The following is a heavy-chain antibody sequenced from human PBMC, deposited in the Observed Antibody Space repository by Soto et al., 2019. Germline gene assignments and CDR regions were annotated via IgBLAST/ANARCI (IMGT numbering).Heavy chain of an antibody. J-gene: IGHJ3*02. CDR2: ISGSGGST. CDR1: GFTFSSYA. Sequence: GGSLRLSCAASGFTFSSYAMSWVRQAPGKGLEWVSAISGSGGSTYYADSVKGRFTISRDNSKNTLYLQMNSLRAEDTAVYYCAKESFGYYVFWSGPPRDAFDIWGQGTMVNV. CDR3: AKESFGYYVFWSGPPRDAFDI. V-gene: IGHV3-23*01. D-gene: IGHD3-3*01.